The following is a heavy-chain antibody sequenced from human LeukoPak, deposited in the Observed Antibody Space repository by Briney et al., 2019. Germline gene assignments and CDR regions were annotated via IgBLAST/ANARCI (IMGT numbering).Heavy chain of an antibody. V-gene: IGHV3-23*01. CDR3: AKQGLRSFRRARFDY. CDR1: GFTFSSYG. Sequence: GGSLRLSCAASGFTFSSYGMSWVRQAPGKGLEWVSAISGSGGSTYYADSVRGRFTISRDNSKNTLYLQMNSLRAKDTAVYYCAKQGLRSFRRARFDYWGQGTLVTVSS. J-gene: IGHJ4*02. D-gene: IGHD5/OR15-5a*01. CDR2: ISGSGGST.